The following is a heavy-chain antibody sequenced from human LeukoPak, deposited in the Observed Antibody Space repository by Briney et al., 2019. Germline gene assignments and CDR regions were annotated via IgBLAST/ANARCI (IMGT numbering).Heavy chain of an antibody. CDR2: IYYSGST. J-gene: IGHJ3*02. V-gene: IGHV4-39*07. CDR3: ARLFYYDSSGYYEGAFDI. D-gene: IGHD3-22*01. CDR1: GGSISSISYY. Sequence: SETLSLTCTVSGGSISSISYYWGWIRQPPGKGLEWIGSIYYSGSTYHNPSLKIRVTISVDPSKNQFSLKMSSVTAADTAVYYCARLFYYDSSGYYEGAFDIWGQGTMVTVSS.